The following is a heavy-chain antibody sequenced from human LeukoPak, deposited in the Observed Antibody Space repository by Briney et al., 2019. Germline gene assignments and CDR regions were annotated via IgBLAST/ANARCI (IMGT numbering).Heavy chain of an antibody. Sequence: PGRSLRLSCAASGFTFDDYAMHWVRQAPGKGLEGVSGISWNGGSIGYADSVKGRFTISRDNANNSLYLQMNSLRAEDTALYYCAKDIGDGYCSSTSCFFDYWGQGTLVTVSS. D-gene: IGHD2-2*01. V-gene: IGHV3-9*01. CDR2: ISWNGGSI. CDR3: AKDIGDGYCSSTSCFFDY. J-gene: IGHJ4*02. CDR1: GFTFDDYA.